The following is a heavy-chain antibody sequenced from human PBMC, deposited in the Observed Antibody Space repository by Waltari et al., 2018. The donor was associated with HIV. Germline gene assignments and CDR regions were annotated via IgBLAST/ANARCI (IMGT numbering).Heavy chain of an antibody. CDR1: GYNFTNYG. CDR3: ARDHYYGSSGYYSDY. Sequence: QVHLVQSGAELRKPGASVTVSCKASGYNFTNYGITWVRQAPGQGIEWMGWISGYNGDKKYAQKVRGRVTMTTDTSTSTAYLEMGSLRFDDTAVYYCARDHYYGSSGYYSDYWGQGTLVTVSS. J-gene: IGHJ4*02. V-gene: IGHV1-18*01. CDR2: ISGYNGDK. D-gene: IGHD3-22*01.